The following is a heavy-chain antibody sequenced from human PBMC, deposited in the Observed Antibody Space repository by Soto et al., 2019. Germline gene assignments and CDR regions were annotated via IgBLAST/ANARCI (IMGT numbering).Heavy chain of an antibody. CDR3: TRGIPYGPRTNLFDY. CDR2: IRSKAYGGTT. J-gene: IGHJ4*02. D-gene: IGHD4-17*01. CDR1: GFTLGDYA. V-gene: IGHV3-49*03. Sequence: GGSLRLSCTASGFTLGDYAMSWFRQAPGKGLEWVGFIRSKAYGGTTEYAASVKGRFTISRDDSKSIAYLQMNSLKTEDTAVYYCTRGIPYGPRTNLFDYWGQGTLVTVSS.